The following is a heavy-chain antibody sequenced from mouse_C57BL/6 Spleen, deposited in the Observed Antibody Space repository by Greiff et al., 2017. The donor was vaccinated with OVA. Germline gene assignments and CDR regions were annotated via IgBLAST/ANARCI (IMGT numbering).Heavy chain of an antibody. V-gene: IGHV1-53*01. CDR2: INPSNGGT. CDR3: ARPLLPLSFDV. J-gene: IGHJ1*03. CDR1: GYTFTSYW. Sequence: QVQLQQPGTELVKPGASVKLSCKASGYTFTSYWMHWVQQRPGKGLEWIGNINPSNGGTNYNEKFKSKATLTVDKSSSTVYMQLSSLTSEDSAVYYCARPLLPLSFDVWGTGTTVTVSS.